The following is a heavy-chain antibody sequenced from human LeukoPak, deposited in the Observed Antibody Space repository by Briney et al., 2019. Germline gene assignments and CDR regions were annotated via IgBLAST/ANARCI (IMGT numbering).Heavy chain of an antibody. V-gene: IGHV1-2*04. Sequence: AASVKVSCKASGYTFTGYYMHWVRQAPGQGLEWMGWINPNSGGTNYAQKFQGWVTMTRDTSISTAYMELSRLRSDDTAVYYCASPSAAGPDAFDIWGQGTMVTVSS. CDR3: ASPSAAGPDAFDI. J-gene: IGHJ3*02. D-gene: IGHD6-13*01. CDR2: INPNSGGT. CDR1: GYTFTGYY.